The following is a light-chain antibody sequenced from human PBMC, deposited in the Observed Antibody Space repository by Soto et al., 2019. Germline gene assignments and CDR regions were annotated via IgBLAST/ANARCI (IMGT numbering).Light chain of an antibody. CDR2: DVS. CDR1: RDVCGYTY. J-gene: IGLJ1*01. Sequence: RDVCGYTYVSWYQQHPGKAPKLMIYDVSNRPSGVSNRFSGSKSANTASLTISGLQAEDEADYYCSSYTTSSTPPYVFGTGTKVTVL. CDR3: SSYTTSSTPPYV. V-gene: IGLV2-14*04.